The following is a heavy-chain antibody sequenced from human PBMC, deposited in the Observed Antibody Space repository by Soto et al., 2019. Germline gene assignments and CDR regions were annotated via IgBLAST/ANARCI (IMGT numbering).Heavy chain of an antibody. Sequence: QVQLVQSGAEVKKPGSSLKVYCKASGGTFTNYAFSWVRQAPGQWPEWMGGIIPIFGTPDYAQKFQGRVIITAGETTRIVAMELNSLRTDNTAVYYCAKERTVGYCITTTCTITFYDNAMNVWGQGNPVTVSS. D-gene: IGHD2-15*01. V-gene: IGHV1-69*12. J-gene: IGHJ6*02. CDR1: GGTFTNYA. CDR2: IIPIFGTP. CDR3: AKERTVGYCITTTCTITFYDNAMNV.